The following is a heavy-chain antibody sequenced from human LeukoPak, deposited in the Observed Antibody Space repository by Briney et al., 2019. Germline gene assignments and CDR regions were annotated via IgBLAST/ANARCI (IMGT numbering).Heavy chain of an antibody. CDR2: IYYSGST. CDR1: GGSISSGDYY. J-gene: IGHJ4*02. Sequence: SETLSLTXTVSGGSISSGDYYWSWIRQPPGKGLEWIGYIYYSGSTYYNPSLKSRVTISVDTSKSHFSLKLSSVTAADTAVYYCAREYSGSYYDYWGQGTLVTVSS. CDR3: AREYSGSYYDY. D-gene: IGHD1-26*01. V-gene: IGHV4-30-4*08.